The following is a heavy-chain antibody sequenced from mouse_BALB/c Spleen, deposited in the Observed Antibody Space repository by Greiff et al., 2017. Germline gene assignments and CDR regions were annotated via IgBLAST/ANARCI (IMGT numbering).Heavy chain of an antibody. V-gene: IGHV2-2*02. Sequence: VQLQQSGPGLVQPSQSLSITCTVSGFSLTSYGVHWVRQSPGKGLEWLGVIWSGGSTDYNAAFISRLSISKDNSKSQVFFKMNSLQANDTAIYYCARTTTVVASYYAMDYWGQGTSVTVSS. CDR3: ARTTTVVASYYAMDY. CDR2: IWSGGST. CDR1: GFSLTSYG. D-gene: IGHD1-1*01. J-gene: IGHJ4*01.